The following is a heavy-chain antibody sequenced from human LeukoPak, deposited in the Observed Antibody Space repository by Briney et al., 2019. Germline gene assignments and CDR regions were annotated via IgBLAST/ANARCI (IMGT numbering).Heavy chain of an antibody. CDR2: INHSGST. J-gene: IGHJ3*02. CDR3: AREFQRGASSSPRRAFDI. V-gene: IGHV4-38-2*02. D-gene: IGHD6-6*01. Sequence: SETLSLTCTISGYSISSGYYWGWIRQPPGEGLEWIGEINHSGSTNYNPSLKSRVTISVDTSKNQFSLKLSSVTAADTAVYYCAREFQRGASSSPRRAFDIWGQGTMVTVSS. CDR1: GYSISSGYY.